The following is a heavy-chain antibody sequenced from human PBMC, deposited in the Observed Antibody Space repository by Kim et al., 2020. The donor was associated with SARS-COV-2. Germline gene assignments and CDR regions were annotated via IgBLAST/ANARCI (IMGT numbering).Heavy chain of an antibody. Sequence: SVKVSCKASGGTFSSYAISWVRQAPGQGLEWMGGIIPIFGTANYAQKFQGRVTITADETTSTAYMELSRLRSEDTAGYYSARDMRSEEPLVGAQGEAFD. CDR1: GGTFSSYA. D-gene: IGHD1-26*01. J-gene: IGHJ3*01. CDR3: ARDMRSEEPLVGAQGEAFD. V-gene: IGHV1-69*13. CDR2: IIPIFGTA.